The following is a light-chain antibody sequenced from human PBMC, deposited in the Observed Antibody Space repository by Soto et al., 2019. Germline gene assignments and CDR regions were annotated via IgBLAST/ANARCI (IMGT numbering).Light chain of an antibody. CDR3: SSYTSSSTLYV. CDR1: SSDVGGYNY. V-gene: IGLV2-14*01. J-gene: IGLJ1*01. CDR2: EVS. Sequence: ALAQPASVSGSPGQSITISCTGTSSDVGGYNYVSWYQQHPGKAPKLMIYEVSNRPSGVSNRFSGSKSGNTASLTISGLQAEDEADYYCSSYTSSSTLYVFGTGTKV.